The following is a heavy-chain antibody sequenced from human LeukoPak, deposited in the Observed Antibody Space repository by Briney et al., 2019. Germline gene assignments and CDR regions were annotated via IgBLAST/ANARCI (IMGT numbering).Heavy chain of an antibody. J-gene: IGHJ5*01. D-gene: IGHD3-3*01. CDR1: GGTFSSYA. Sequence: GSSVKVSCKASGGTFSSYAISWLRQAPGQGLEWMGRIIPILGIANYAQKFQGRVTITADKSTSTAYMELSSLRSEDTAVYYCARDYDFWSGYYMRRFDSWGQGTLVTVSS. CDR3: ARDYDFWSGYYMRRFDS. V-gene: IGHV1-69*04. CDR2: IIPILGIA.